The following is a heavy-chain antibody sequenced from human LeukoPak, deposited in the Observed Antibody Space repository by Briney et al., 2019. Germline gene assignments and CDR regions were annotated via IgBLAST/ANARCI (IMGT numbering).Heavy chain of an antibody. D-gene: IGHD3/OR15-3a*01. CDR2: ISSGSSTI. V-gene: IGHV3-48*01. CDR3: ARGGFDFNGLFDH. CDR1: GFTFSNSR. Sequence: GGSLRLSCAASGFTFSNSRMNWTRQAPGKGLEWVSYISSGSSTIYYVDSVRGRFTISRDNAKNSLYLQMNSLRAEDTAVYYCARGGFDFNGLFDHWGQGTLVTVSS. J-gene: IGHJ4*02.